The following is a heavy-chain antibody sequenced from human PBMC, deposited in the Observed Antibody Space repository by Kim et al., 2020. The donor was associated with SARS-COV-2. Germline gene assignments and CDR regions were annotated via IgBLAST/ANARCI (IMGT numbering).Heavy chain of an antibody. Sequence: YYNTSLNSRVTISVDTSKNQFSRRLSSVTAADTAVYYCARHLSGPGAFDIWGQGTMVTVAS. J-gene: IGHJ3*02. V-gene: IGHV4-39*01. CDR3: ARHLSGPGAFDI. D-gene: IGHD2-15*01.